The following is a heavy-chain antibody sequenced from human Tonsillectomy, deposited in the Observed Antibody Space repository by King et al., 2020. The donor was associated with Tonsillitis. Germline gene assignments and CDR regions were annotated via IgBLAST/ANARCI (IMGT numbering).Heavy chain of an antibody. V-gene: IGHV3-11*06. D-gene: IGHD2-8*02. CDR2: INPSGGNT. J-gene: IGHJ3*02. CDR3: GREYWGAFDI. Sequence: VQLVESGGGLVKPGGSLRLSCAASGFTFSDYYMSWIRQAPGKGLEWMSLINPSGGNTNYVDSVRGRFTISRDNAKNSMFLQMNSLSAEDTGICYCGREYWGAFDIWGQGTMVTVSS. CDR1: GFTFSDYY.